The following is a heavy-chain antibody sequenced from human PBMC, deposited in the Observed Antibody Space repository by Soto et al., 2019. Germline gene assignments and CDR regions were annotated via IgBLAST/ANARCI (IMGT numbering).Heavy chain of an antibody. V-gene: IGHV3-48*03. CDR1: GFTFSSYE. CDR2: ISSSGSTI. J-gene: IGHJ6*02. Sequence: GSLRLSCAASGFTFSSYEMNWVRQAPGKGLEWVSYISSSGSTIYYADSVKGRFTISRDNAKNSLYLQMNSLRAEGTAVYYCARATPNYDFWSGPGYYYYYGMDVWGQGTTVTVSS. D-gene: IGHD3-3*01. CDR3: ARATPNYDFWSGPGYYYYYGMDV.